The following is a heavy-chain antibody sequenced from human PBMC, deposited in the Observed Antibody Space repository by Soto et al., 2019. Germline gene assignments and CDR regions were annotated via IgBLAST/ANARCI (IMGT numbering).Heavy chain of an antibody. CDR3: AREDYYDSSGYVPLYDGMDV. CDR1: GGTFSSYA. Sequence: QVQLVQSGAEVKKPGSSVKVSCKASGGTFSSYAISWVRQAPGQGLEWMGGIIPIFGTANYAQKFQGRVTITADESTSTAYMELSSLRSEDTAVYYCAREDYYDSSGYVPLYDGMDVWGQGTTVTVSS. D-gene: IGHD3-22*01. V-gene: IGHV1-69*01. J-gene: IGHJ6*02. CDR2: IIPIFGTA.